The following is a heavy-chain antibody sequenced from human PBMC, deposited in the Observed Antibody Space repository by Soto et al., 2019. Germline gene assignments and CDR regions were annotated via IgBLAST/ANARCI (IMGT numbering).Heavy chain of an antibody. V-gene: IGHV1-69*13. CDR2: IIPIFGTA. J-gene: IGHJ6*02. D-gene: IGHD6-6*01. CDR1: GGTFSSYA. Sequence: ASVKVSCKASGGTFSSYAISWVRRAPGQGLEWMGGIIPIFGTANYAQKFQGRVTITADESTSTAYMELSSLRSEDTAVYYCAREEQLASQYYYGMDVWGQGTTVTVSS. CDR3: AREEQLASQYYYGMDV.